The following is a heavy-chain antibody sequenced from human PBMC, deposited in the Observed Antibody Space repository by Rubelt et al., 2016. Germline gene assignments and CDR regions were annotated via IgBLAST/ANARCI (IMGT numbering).Heavy chain of an antibody. Sequence: QVQLQQWGAGLLKPSETLSLTCAVYGGSFRGYYWSWIRQPPGKGLEWIGEFNHSGSTNYNPSPKSRVTISGGPPKNQCSLKPGSVTAADTAVYDCAAPRYCSRTSCYRERHAFDIWGQGTMVTVSS. J-gene: IGHJ3*02. CDR3: AAPRYCSRTSCYRERHAFDI. CDR1: GGSFRGYY. V-gene: IGHV4-34*01. CDR2: FNHSGST. D-gene: IGHD2-2*01.